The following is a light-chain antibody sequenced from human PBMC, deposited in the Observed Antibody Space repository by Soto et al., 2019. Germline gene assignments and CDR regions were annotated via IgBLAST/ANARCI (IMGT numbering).Light chain of an antibody. Sequence: AIRMTQSPSSLSASTGDRVTITCRASQGISSYLAWYQQRPGKAPKFLIYAASTLQRGVPSRFSGSGFGTEFTRTISSLQPEDFATYYCQQSHSTPLTFGGGTKVDIK. V-gene: IGKV1-8*01. CDR3: QQSHSTPLT. CDR2: AAS. J-gene: IGKJ4*01. CDR1: QGISSY.